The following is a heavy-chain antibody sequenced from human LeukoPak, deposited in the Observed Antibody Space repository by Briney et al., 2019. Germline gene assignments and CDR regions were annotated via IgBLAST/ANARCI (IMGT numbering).Heavy chain of an antibody. D-gene: IGHD5-24*01. CDR1: GYTFTTYG. Sequence: ASVKVSCKASGYTFTTYGITWVRQAPGQGLEWMGWISAYNGNTNYAQKLQGRVTMTTDTSTSTAFMELRSLRSDDTAVYYCARALVDGYKELGYWGQGTLVTVSS. CDR3: ARALVDGYKELGY. CDR2: ISAYNGNT. J-gene: IGHJ4*02. V-gene: IGHV1-18*01.